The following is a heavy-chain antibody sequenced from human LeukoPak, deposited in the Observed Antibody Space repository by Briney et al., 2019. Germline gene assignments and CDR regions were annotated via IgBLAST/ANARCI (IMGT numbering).Heavy chain of an antibody. CDR2: IKSKTDGGTT. J-gene: IGHJ4*02. CDR3: TTGQDDSSGYYYGGDYYFDY. Sequence: PSETLSLTCAVYGGSFSGYYWSWIRQAPGKGLEWVGRIKSKTDGGTTDYAAPVKGRFTISRDDSKNTLYLQMNSLKTEDTAVYYCTTGQDDSSGYYYGGDYYFDYWGQGTLVTVSS. CDR1: GGSFSGYY. V-gene: IGHV3-15*01. D-gene: IGHD3-22*01.